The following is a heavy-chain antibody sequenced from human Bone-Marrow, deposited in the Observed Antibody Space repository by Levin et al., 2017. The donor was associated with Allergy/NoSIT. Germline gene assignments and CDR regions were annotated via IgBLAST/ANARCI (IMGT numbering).Heavy chain of an antibody. CDR3: ARARLQSGTYSWFDP. CDR2: IDWDDDK. Sequence: ESGPTLVKPTQTLTLTCTFSGFSLSTSGMCVSWIRQPPGKALEWLALIDWDDDKFYSTSLKTRLTISKDTSKNQVVLTMTNMDPVDTATYYCARARLQSGTYSWFDPWGQGTLVTVSS. D-gene: IGHD1-26*01. J-gene: IGHJ5*02. V-gene: IGHV2-70*01. CDR1: GFSLSTSGMC.